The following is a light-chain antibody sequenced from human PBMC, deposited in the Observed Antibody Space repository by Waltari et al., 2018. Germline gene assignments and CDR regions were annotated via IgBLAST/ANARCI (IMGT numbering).Light chain of an antibody. CDR2: VNS. CDR3: QSYDSSLSGYV. Sequence: QSVLTQPPSASGAPGQEGSISCSGGSTTITNSVSWYQPLPGTAPNLLIYVNSNRPSGVPDRFSGSKSGTSASLAITGLQAEDEADYYCQSYDSSLSGYVFGTGTKVTVL. V-gene: IGLV1-40*01. CDR1: STTITNS. J-gene: IGLJ1*01.